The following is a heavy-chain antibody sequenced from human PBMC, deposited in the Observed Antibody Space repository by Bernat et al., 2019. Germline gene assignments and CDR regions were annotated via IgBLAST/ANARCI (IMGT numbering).Heavy chain of an antibody. Sequence: QVQLVESGGGVVQPGRSLRLSCAASGFTFSSYGMHWVRQAPGKGLEWVAVISYDGSNKYYADSVKGRFTISRDNSKNTLYLQMNSLRAEDTAVYYCAKDRNEDDIYYDYGMDVWGQGTTVTVSS. D-gene: IGHD1-1*01. CDR1: GFTFSSYG. CDR3: AKDRNEDDIYYDYGMDV. V-gene: IGHV3-30*18. CDR2: ISYDGSNK. J-gene: IGHJ6*02.